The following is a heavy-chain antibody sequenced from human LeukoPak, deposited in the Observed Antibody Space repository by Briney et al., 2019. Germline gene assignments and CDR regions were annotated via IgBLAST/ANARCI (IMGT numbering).Heavy chain of an antibody. V-gene: IGHV4-59*12. CDR2: IYYSGST. J-gene: IGHJ6*03. CDR1: GGSISSYY. CDR3: ARKSSWYYYYMDV. D-gene: IGHD6-6*01. Sequence: SEALSLTCTVSGGSISSYYWNWIRQPPGKGLEWIGYIYYSGSTNYNPSLKSRVTMSVDTSKNQFSLKLSSVTAADTAGYYCARKSSWYYYYMDVGGKGTTVPSP.